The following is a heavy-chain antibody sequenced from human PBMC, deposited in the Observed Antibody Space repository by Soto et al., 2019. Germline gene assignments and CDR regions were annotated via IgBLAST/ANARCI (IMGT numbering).Heavy chain of an antibody. D-gene: IGHD3-16*01. V-gene: IGHV4-59*08. Sequence: WMGYISYSGSTNYKPSLNSRVTISVHTSKNQFSLKPTSVTAADTAVYDCARHGSVYVPFDDWGQGTLVTVSS. CDR2: ISYSGST. J-gene: IGHJ4*02. CDR3: ARHGSVYVPFDD.